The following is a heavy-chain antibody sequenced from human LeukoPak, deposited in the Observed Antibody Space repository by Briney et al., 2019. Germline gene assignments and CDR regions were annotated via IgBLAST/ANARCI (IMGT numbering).Heavy chain of an antibody. D-gene: IGHD1-1*01. J-gene: IGHJ4*02. CDR1: GFTFSDYD. Sequence: TGGSLRLSCAASGFTFSDYDMHWVRQATGKGLEWVSAIGTAGDTYYTGSVKGRFTISRENAENSLYLQMNSLRAGDTAVYYCARVAKERVGGVYYFDYWGQGTLVTVSS. CDR2: IGTAGDT. V-gene: IGHV3-13*01. CDR3: ARVAKERVGGVYYFDY.